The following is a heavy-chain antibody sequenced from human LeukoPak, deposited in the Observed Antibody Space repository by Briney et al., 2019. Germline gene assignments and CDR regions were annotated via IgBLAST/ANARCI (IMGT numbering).Heavy chain of an antibody. CDR1: GGTFSSYA. J-gene: IGHJ4*02. D-gene: IGHD3-22*01. V-gene: IGHV1-69*13. CDR2: ITPMFGTA. Sequence: SVKVSCKASGGTFSSYAISWVRQAPGQGLEWMGGITPMFGTANYAQKFQGRVTIIADESTSTAYMELSSLRSEDTAVYYCVRDGSYYDSSGYYYLYWGQGTLVTASS. CDR3: VRDGSYYDSSGYYYLY.